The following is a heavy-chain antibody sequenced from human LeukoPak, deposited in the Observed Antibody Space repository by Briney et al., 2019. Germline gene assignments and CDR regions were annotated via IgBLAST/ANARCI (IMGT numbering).Heavy chain of an antibody. J-gene: IGHJ5*02. D-gene: IGHD5-18*01. V-gene: IGHV3-74*01. CDR2: TNSDGSSI. CDR1: GFTFSSYW. Sequence: GGSLRLSCAASGFTFSSYWMHWLRQAPGKGLVWVSRTNSDGSSISYADSVKGRFTISRDNAKNTLYPQIDSLRVEDTAVYYCAREYQVTARFDPWGQGTLVTVSS. CDR3: AREYQVTARFDP.